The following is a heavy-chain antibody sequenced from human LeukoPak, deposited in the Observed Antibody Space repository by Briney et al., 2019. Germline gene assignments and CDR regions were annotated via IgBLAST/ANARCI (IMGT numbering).Heavy chain of an antibody. CDR2: INHGGSA. D-gene: IGHD1/OR15-1a*01. J-gene: IGHJ5*02. CDR1: GGSFSGYY. CDR3: ARGGLEQGFDP. Sequence: SETLSLTCAVYGGSFSGYYWSWIRQPPGRGLGWIGEINHGGSANYDPSLKSRVTISVDTSKNQFFLNLNSVTAADTAMYYCARGGLEQGFDPWGQGTLVTVSS. V-gene: IGHV4-34*01.